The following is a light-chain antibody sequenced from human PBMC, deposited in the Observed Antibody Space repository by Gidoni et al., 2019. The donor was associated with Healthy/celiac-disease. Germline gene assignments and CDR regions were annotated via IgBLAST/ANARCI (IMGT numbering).Light chain of an antibody. CDR1: SGYSNYK. Sequence: QPVLTQPPSASAPLGASVTLTCTLSSGYSNYKVDWYQQRPGKGPRFVMRVGTGGIVGSKGDGIPDRFSVLGSGLNRYLTIKNIQEEDESDYHCGADHGSGSNFVRWVFGGGTKLTVL. CDR2: VGTGGIVG. V-gene: IGLV9-49*01. J-gene: IGLJ3*02. CDR3: GADHGSGSNFVRWV.